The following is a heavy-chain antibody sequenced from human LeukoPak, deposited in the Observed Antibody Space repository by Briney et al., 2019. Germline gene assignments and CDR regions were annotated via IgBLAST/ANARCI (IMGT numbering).Heavy chain of an antibody. CDR1: GDTVSSNTAA. D-gene: IGHD5-24*01. V-gene: IGHV6-1*01. Sequence: SQTLSLTCAISGDTVSSNTAAWNWIRLSPSRGLEWLGRTYYRSDWNYDYAVSMRGRLTINPDTSKNQFSLHLNSVTPDDTAVYFCGRHLRDGHNDPVDHWGQGTLVTVSS. CDR3: GRHLRDGHNDPVDH. CDR2: TYYRSDWNY. J-gene: IGHJ4*02.